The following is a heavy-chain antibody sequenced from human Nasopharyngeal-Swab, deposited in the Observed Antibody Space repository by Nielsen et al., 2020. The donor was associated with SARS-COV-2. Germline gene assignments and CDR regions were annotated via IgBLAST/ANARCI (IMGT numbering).Heavy chain of an antibody. CDR3: AKDLSLVVITTPNY. V-gene: IGHV3-23*01. Sequence: GESLKISCAASGFTFSSYAMSWVRQAPGKGLEWVSAISGSGGSTYYADSVKGRFTISRDKTKNTLYLQMNSLRAEDTDVYYCAKDLSLVVITTPNYWGQGTLVTVSS. J-gene: IGHJ4*02. D-gene: IGHD3-22*01. CDR1: GFTFSSYA. CDR2: ISGSGGST.